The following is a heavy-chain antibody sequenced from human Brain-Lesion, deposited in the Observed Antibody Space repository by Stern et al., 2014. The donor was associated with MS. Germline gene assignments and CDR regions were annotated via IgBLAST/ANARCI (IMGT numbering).Heavy chain of an antibody. Sequence: VQLVESGPGLVKPSETLSLTCSVSGGSISRSTYYWGWIRQPPGKGLEWIGSIYYSGTTYYNPSLKSRVTIDTSTNQSPLRLTSVTAADTAVYYCARHDGWLPHYWSQGTLVTVSS. CDR1: GGSISRSTYY. V-gene: IGHV4-39*01. CDR3: ARHDGWLPHY. D-gene: IGHD5-12*01. J-gene: IGHJ4*02. CDR2: IYYSGTT.